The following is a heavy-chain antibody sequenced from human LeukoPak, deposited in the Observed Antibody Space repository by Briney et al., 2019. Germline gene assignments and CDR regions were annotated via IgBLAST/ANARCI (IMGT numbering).Heavy chain of an antibody. Sequence: ASVKVSCKVSGYTLTELSMHWVRQAPGKGLGWMGGYDPEDGETIYAQKFQGRVTMTEDTSTDTAYMELSSLRSEDTAVYYCATDPVRRSYWTYAFDIWGQGTMVTVSS. J-gene: IGHJ3*02. CDR2: YDPEDGET. CDR3: ATDPVRRSYWTYAFDI. V-gene: IGHV1-24*01. CDR1: GYTLTELS. D-gene: IGHD1-26*01.